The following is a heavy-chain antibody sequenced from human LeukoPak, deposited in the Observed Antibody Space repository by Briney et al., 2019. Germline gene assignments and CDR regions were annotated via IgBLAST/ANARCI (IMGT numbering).Heavy chain of an antibody. CDR1: GFTFSHAW. CDR2: IKTETAGGAT. V-gene: IGHV3-15*01. J-gene: IGHJ3*02. CDR3: TTNDAFDI. Sequence: GGSLRLSCAASGFTFSHAWMNWARQAPGKGLEWVGRIKTETAGGATDYAAPVKGRFAISRDDSKNTVYLQMNSLKSEDSAVYYCTTNDAFDIWGQGTMVTVSS.